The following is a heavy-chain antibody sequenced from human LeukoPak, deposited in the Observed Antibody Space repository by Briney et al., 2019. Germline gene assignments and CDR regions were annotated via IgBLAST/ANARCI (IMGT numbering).Heavy chain of an antibody. V-gene: IGHV1-24*01. CDR2: FDPEEGEA. J-gene: IGHJ4*02. CDR1: GYTLTELS. CDR3: ARERLYSSHVPFDY. Sequence: ASVKVSCKVSGYTLTELSMHWVRQAPGKGLEWMGGFDPEEGEAIYAQTFQGRVTMTEDTSTSTAYMELRSLRSDDTAVYYCARERLYSSHVPFDYWGQGTLVTVSS. D-gene: IGHD6-13*01.